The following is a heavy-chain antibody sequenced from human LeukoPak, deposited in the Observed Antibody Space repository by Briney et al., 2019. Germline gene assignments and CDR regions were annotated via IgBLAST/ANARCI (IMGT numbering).Heavy chain of an antibody. J-gene: IGHJ5*02. CDR2: ISFDGMNT. CDR3: AREGSWGTSLAQNWFDP. D-gene: IGHD1-1*01. CDR1: GFTFSHYG. V-gene: IGHV3-30*03. Sequence: GGSLRLSCATSGFTFSHYGMHWVRQAPGKGLEWVAFISFDGMNTYYPDSVKGRFTISRDNSKNTLYLQMNSLRAEDTAVYYCAREGSWGTSLAQNWFDPWGQGTLVIVSS.